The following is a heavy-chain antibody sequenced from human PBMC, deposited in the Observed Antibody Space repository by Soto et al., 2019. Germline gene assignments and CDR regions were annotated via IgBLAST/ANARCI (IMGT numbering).Heavy chain of an antibody. J-gene: IGHJ4*02. CDR1: GFTFSNYV. CDR2: ISNSGAGT. D-gene: IGHD1-26*01. Sequence: GGSLRLSCAASGFTFSNYVMSWVRQAPGKGLEWVSSISNSGAGTYYADSVKGRFTISRDKSKNTLYLQMNSLRAEDTAVYYCAKEDVGGYYYSGLWGRGTLVTVSS. CDR3: AKEDVGGYYYSGL. V-gene: IGHV3-23*01.